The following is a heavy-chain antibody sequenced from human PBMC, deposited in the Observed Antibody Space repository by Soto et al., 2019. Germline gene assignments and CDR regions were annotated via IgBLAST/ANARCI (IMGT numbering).Heavy chain of an antibody. J-gene: IGHJ4*02. CDR2: VKSKANGETT. CDR1: GFTFANAW. D-gene: IGHD3-3*01. CDR3: TTAGTWYYDAASGVFLSAY. V-gene: IGHV3-15*07. Sequence: EVQLVASGGGLVEPGGSLRLSCAASGFTFANAWMNWVRQAPGKGLEWVGRVKSKANGETTDYAAPVKGRFTISRDDSKSTLYLQRTSLQTEDTAVYFCTTAGTWYYDAASGVFLSAYWGQGARVTVSS.